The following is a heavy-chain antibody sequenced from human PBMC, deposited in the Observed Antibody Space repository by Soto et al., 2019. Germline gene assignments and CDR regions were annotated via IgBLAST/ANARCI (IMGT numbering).Heavy chain of an antibody. J-gene: IGHJ4*02. CDR1: GFTFSSYD. CDR3: ARVPKGQLWTFDY. CDR2: IGTAGDT. V-gene: IGHV3-13*01. Sequence: EVQLVESGGGLVQPGGSLRLSCAASGFTFSSYDMHWVRQATGKGLEWVSAIGTAGDTFYPGSVKGRFTISRENAKNSLYLKMNSLRAGDTAVYYCARVPKGQLWTFDYWGQGTLVTVSS. D-gene: IGHD5-18*01.